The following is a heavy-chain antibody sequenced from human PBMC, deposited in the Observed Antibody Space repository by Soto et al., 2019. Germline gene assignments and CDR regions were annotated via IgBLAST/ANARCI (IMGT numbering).Heavy chain of an antibody. V-gene: IGHV3-73*01. J-gene: IGHJ5*02. CDR2: IRSNANGYAT. Sequence: DEQLVESGGGLVQPGGSLKLSCAASGFTFSDSVMHWVRQAAGKGLEWVGRIRSNANGYATAYAASVKGRFTISRDDSRNTAYLQMNSLKIEDTAVYYCTRGGTGTWRFDPWGQGTLVT. D-gene: IGHD1-1*01. CDR3: TRGGTGTWRFDP. CDR1: GFTFSDSV.